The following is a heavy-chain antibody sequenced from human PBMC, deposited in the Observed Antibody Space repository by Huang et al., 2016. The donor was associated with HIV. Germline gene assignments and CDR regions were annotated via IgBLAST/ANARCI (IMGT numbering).Heavy chain of an antibody. D-gene: IGHD3-22*01. V-gene: IGHV3-48*01. Sequence: CVASGYTFSTYSMNWVRQAPGKGLEGVSYISKSSGATSYAESVKGRFTVSRDNVKNSLYLQMNRLRVEDTAMYYCVRDSSSGLQLRYWGQGALVIVS. J-gene: IGHJ4*02. CDR1: GYTFSTYS. CDR3: VRDSSSGLQLRY. CDR2: ISKSSGAT.